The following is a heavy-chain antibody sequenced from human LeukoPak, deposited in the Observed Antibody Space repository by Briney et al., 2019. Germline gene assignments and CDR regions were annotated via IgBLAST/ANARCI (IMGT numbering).Heavy chain of an antibody. CDR1: GGSISSGGYY. D-gene: IGHD6-19*01. J-gene: IGHJ6*02. V-gene: IGHV4-61*08. CDR2: IYYSGST. CDR3: ARSIAVAGTLYYGMDV. Sequence: SETLSLTCTVSGGSISSGGYYWSWIRQPPGKGLEWIGYIYYSGSTNYNPSLKSRVTISVDTSKNQFSLKLSSVTAADTAVYYCARSIAVAGTLYYGMDVWGQGTTVTVSS.